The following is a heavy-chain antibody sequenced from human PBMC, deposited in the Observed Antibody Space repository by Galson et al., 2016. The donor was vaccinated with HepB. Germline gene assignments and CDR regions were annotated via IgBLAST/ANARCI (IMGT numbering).Heavy chain of an antibody. CDR3: RTNDY. Sequence: LRLSCAASGFTFSRYWMHWVRQAPGKGLVWISRIKSDGSRTDYADSVKGRFTVSRDNAKNSLYLQMNSLRAEDTAVYYYRTNDYWGQGTLVTVSS. J-gene: IGHJ4*02. D-gene: IGHD2-2*01. V-gene: IGHV3-74*01. CDR2: IKSDGSRT. CDR1: GFTFSRYW.